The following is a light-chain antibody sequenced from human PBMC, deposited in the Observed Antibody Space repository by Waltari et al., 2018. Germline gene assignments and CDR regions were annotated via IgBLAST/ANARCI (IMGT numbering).Light chain of an antibody. J-gene: IGKJ4*01. CDR2: WAS. CDR3: QQYYSNPLT. Sequence: DIVMTQSPDSLAVSLGERATINCKSSQNVLSTSNNKNLLGWYQQKPGQPPKLRIHWASTRESGVPDRCRGSGSGTDFTLTISSLQAEDVAVYYCQQYYSNPLTFGGGTKVEIK. CDR1: QNVLSTSNNKNL. V-gene: IGKV4-1*01.